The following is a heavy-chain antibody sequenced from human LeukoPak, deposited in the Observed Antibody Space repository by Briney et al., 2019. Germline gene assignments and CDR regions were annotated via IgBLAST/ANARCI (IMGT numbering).Heavy chain of an antibody. Sequence: SETLSLTCTISGGSISSYYWSWIRQPPGKGLEWIGYIYYSGSTNYNPSLKSRVTISVDTSKNQFSPKLSSVTAADTAVYYCARGGVVVAAANWFDPWGQGTLVTVSS. V-gene: IGHV4-59*01. CDR1: GGSISSYY. CDR3: ARGGVVVAAANWFDP. CDR2: IYYSGST. D-gene: IGHD2-15*01. J-gene: IGHJ5*02.